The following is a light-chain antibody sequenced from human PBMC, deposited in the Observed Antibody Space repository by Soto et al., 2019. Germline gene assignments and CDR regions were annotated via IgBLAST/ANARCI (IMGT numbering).Light chain of an antibody. CDR1: QSVSSSY. CDR2: GAS. CDR3: QQYGSSPGT. Sequence: ESVLTQSPGTVSVSPGERATLSCRASQSVSSSYLAWYQQKPGQAPRLLIYGASSRATGIPDRFSGSGSGTDFTLTISRLEPEDFAVYYCQQYGSSPGTFGQGTKVDIK. J-gene: IGKJ1*01. V-gene: IGKV3-20*01.